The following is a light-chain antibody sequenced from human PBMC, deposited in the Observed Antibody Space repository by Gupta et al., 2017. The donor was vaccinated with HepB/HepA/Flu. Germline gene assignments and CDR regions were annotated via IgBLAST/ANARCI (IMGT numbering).Light chain of an antibody. CDR2: AAS. J-gene: IGKJ2*01. Sequence: EIVITQSPATLSVSPGERATLSCRASQSLNSNLAWYQQRPGQAPRLVIFAASRRATDVPARFSGSESGTEFTLTISSLQSEDFAFYYCQQDSNWPYNFGQGTKVEIK. CDR3: QQDSNWPYN. CDR1: QSLNSN. V-gene: IGKV3-15*01.